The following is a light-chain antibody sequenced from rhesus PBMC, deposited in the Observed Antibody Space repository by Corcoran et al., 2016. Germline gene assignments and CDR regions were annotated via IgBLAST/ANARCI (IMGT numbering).Light chain of an antibody. Sequence: DIQMTQSPSFLSASVGDTVTITCHATQGISRWLAWYKQKPRKAPKPLIYAASSLQSGVQSRVSGSGYGTDFTLTIRRLRPDDFATDYCQQVDDLPFTCGRGTRLDLK. CDR1: QGISRW. CDR2: AAS. V-gene: IGKV1-19*01. CDR3: QQVDDLPFT. J-gene: IGKJ3*01.